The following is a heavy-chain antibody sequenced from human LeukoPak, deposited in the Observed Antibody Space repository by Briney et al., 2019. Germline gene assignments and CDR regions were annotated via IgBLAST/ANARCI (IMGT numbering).Heavy chain of an antibody. CDR1: GYSISSGYY. J-gene: IGHJ4*02. CDR3: ASYSSSRGGVDY. Sequence: RASETLSLTCTVSGYSISSGYYGGWIRQPPGKGLEWIGSIYHSGSTYYNPSLKSRVTISVDTSKNQFSLKLSSVTAADTAVYYCASYSSSRGGVDYWGQGTLVTVSS. CDR2: IYHSGST. V-gene: IGHV4-38-2*02. D-gene: IGHD6-19*01.